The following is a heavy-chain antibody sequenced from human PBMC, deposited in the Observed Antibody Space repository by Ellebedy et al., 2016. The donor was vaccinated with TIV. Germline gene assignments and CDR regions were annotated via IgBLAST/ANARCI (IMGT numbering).Heavy chain of an antibody. V-gene: IGHV4-39*01. J-gene: IGHJ4*02. Sequence: MPSETLSLTCTVSGDSVSSTSYFWGWIRQSPGKGLEWIGTIYYSGTTYYKASLKGRVTISMDTSTNQFSLYLSSVTAADTAVYYCARMRSFWYFDFWGQGTLVTVSS. CDR2: IYYSGTT. D-gene: IGHD3-3*01. CDR3: ARMRSFWYFDF. CDR1: GDSVSSTSYF.